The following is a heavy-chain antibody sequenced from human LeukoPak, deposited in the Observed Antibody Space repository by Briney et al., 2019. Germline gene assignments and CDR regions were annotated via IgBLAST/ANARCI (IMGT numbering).Heavy chain of an antibody. CDR2: IYYSGST. J-gene: IGHJ5*02. CDR3: ARGQAYYYDSSGYYRWFDP. V-gene: IGHV4-59*01. D-gene: IGHD3-22*01. CDR1: GGSISSYN. Sequence: SEPETLPCTVSGGSISSYNWSWTRQPPGKGLEWIGYIYYSGSTNYNPSLKSRFTNSVEAAKNQFSLKLSTVTAADTAVYYCARGQAYYYDSSGYYRWFDPWGQGTLVTVSS.